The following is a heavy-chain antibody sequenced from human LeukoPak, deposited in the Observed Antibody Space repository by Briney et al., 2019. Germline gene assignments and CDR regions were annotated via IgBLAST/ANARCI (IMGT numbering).Heavy chain of an antibody. V-gene: IGHV1-69*02. CDR2: IIPILGIA. J-gene: IGHJ4*02. Sequence: PVKVSCKASGGTFSSYTISWVRQAPGQGLEWMGRIIPILGIANYAQKFQGRVTITADKSTSTAYMELSSLRSKDTAVYYCVSCSSTSCYGDYWGQGTLVTVSS. D-gene: IGHD2-2*01. CDR1: GGTFSSYT. CDR3: VSCSSTSCYGDY.